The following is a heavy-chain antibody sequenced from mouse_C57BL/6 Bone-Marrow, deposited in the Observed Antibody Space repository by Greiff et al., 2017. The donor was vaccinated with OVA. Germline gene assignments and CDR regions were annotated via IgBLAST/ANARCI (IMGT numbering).Heavy chain of an antibody. J-gene: IGHJ4*01. V-gene: IGHV1-5*01. CDR3: TRRSKDSSGYVGYAMDY. Sequence: VQLKESGTVLARPGASVKMSCKTSGYTFTSYWMHWVKQRPGQGLEWIGAIYPGNSDTSYNQKFKGKAKLTAVTSASTAYMELSSLTNEDSAVYYWTRRSKDSSGYVGYAMDYWGQGTSVTVSS. D-gene: IGHD3-2*02. CDR1: GYTFTSYW. CDR2: IYPGNSDT.